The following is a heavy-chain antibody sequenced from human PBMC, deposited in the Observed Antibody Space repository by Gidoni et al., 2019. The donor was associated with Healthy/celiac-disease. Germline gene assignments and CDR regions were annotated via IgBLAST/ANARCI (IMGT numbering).Heavy chain of an antibody. CDR3: ARDLTGCRWCSSWDY. J-gene: IGHJ4*02. V-gene: IGHV3-21*01. CDR2: ISSSSSYI. Sequence: EVQLVESGGGMVTHGGSLRLSWAASGFTFSSHSMNWVRQAPGKGLEWVSSISSSSSYIYYADSVKGRFTISRDNAKNSLYLQMNSLRAEDTAVYYCARDLTGCRWCSSWDYWGQGTLVTVSS. CDR1: GFTFSSHS. D-gene: IGHD6-13*01.